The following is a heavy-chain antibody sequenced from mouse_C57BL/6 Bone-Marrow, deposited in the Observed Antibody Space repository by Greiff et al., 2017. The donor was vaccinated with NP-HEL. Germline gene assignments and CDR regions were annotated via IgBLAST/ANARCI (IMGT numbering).Heavy chain of an antibody. CDR3: ERERGVLRS. Sequence: QVQLQQPGAELVKPGASVKLPCKASGYTFTSYWMHWVKQRPGQGLEWIGMIHPNCGSTNYNEKFKSKATLTVDKSSSTAYMQLSSLTSEDSAVYDCERERGVLRSWGQGTLVTVSA. V-gene: IGHV1-64*01. D-gene: IGHD1-1*01. J-gene: IGHJ3*01. CDR1: GYTFTSYW. CDR2: IHPNCGST.